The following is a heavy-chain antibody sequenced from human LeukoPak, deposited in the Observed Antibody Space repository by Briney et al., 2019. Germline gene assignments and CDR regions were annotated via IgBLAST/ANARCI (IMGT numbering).Heavy chain of an antibody. V-gene: IGHV1-2*02. CDR1: GYTFTGYY. D-gene: IGHD5-18*01. CDR2: INPYSGDT. Sequence: ASVKVSCKASGYTFTGYYIHWVRQAPGQGLEWMGWINPYSGDTKYAQKFQGRVTMTRDTSITTVYMELSRLRSDDTAMYYCTRDQSDTAMLFWGQGTLVTVSS. J-gene: IGHJ4*02. CDR3: TRDQSDTAMLF.